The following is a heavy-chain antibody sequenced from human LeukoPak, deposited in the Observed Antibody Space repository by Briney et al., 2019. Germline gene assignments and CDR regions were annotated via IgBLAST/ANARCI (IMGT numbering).Heavy chain of an antibody. D-gene: IGHD3-10*01. CDR2: ISGSGGST. Sequence: GGSLRLSCAASGFTFSSYAMSWVRQAPGKGLEWVSAISGSGGSTYYADSVKGRFTISRDNSKNTLYLQMNSLRAEDTAVYYCARHVLLWFGDGSLEDHGMDVWGQGTTVTVSS. CDR3: ARHVLLWFGDGSLEDHGMDV. V-gene: IGHV3-23*01. CDR1: GFTFSSYA. J-gene: IGHJ6*02.